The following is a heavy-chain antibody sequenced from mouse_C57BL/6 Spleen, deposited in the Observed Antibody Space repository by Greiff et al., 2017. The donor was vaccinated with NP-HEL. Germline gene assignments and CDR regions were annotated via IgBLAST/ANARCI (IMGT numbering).Heavy chain of an antibody. V-gene: IGHV1-15*01. CDR3: TRLTGTGAMDY. CDR1: GYTFTDYE. D-gene: IGHD4-1*01. CDR2: IDPETGGT. J-gene: IGHJ4*01. Sequence: LQESGAELVRPGASVTLSCKASGYTFTDYEMHWVKQTPVHGLEWIGAIDPETGGTAYNQKFKGKAILTADKSSSTAYMELRSLTSEDSAVYYCTRLTGTGAMDYWGQGTSVTVSS.